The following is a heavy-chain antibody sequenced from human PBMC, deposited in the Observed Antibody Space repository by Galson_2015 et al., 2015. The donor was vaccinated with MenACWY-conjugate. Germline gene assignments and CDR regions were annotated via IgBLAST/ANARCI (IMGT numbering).Heavy chain of an antibody. CDR2: ISAYNHIT. Sequence: SVKVSCKASGYTFTNFGITWVRQAPGQGLEWVGWISAYNHITPYAKNLEGRVTLTTDPSTTTAYIELRSLRTDDTAIYFCARDHSRGVAPAVPGYWGQGTLVTVSS. CDR1: GYTFTNFG. J-gene: IGHJ4*02. D-gene: IGHD2-2*01. V-gene: IGHV1-18*01. CDR3: ARDHSRGVAPAVPGY.